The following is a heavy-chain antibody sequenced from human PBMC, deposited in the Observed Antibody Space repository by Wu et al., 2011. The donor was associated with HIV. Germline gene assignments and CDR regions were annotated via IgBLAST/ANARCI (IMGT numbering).Heavy chain of an antibody. CDR1: GGSFSSET. V-gene: IGHV1-69*05. CDR2: IVPVFGST. J-gene: IGHJ6*02. D-gene: IGHD3-16*01. Sequence: QVQLVQSGAEVRKPGSSVKVSCKASGGSFSSETISWVRQAPGRGLEWMGAIVPVFGSTNYAQNFQGRLSITTEPSASTNYYLELRGLTPEGTAIYYCAREVGRGVNDVSGMDVWGQGTTDHRLL. CDR3: AREVGRGVNDVSGMDV.